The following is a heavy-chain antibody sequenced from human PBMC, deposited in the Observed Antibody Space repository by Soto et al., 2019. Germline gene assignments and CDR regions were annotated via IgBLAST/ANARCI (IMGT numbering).Heavy chain of an antibody. CDR3: ARRGYYGSGSYPRPQGFDP. CDR2: IYHSGST. CDR1: GGSISSGGYS. V-gene: IGHV4-30-2*01. D-gene: IGHD3-10*01. J-gene: IGHJ5*02. Sequence: SETLSLTCAVSGGSISSGGYSWSWIRQPPGKGLEWIGYIYHSGSTYYNPSLKSRVTISVDTSKNQFSLKLSSVTAADTAVYYCARRGYYGSGSYPRPQGFDPWGQGTLVTVSS.